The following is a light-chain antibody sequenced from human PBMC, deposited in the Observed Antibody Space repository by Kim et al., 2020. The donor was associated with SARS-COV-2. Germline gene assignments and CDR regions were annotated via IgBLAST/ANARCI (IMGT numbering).Light chain of an antibody. V-gene: IGLV2-14*03. CDR3: LSSSTTSTTTWV. Sequence: VSWSQPHPGKAPKLIVYDVSERPSGVSNRFSGSKSGNTASLPISGLRAEDEADYYCLSSSTTSTTTWVLGGGTQLTVL. CDR2: DVS. J-gene: IGLJ3*02.